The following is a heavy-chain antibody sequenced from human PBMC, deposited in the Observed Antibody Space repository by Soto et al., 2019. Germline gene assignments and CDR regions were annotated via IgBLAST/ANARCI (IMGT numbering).Heavy chain of an antibody. CDR3: ARELTAGGHFGMDV. V-gene: IGHV1-69*06. Sequence: QVQLVQSGAEVKEPGSSVKVACQASGGAFSTYAISWVRQAPGQGLEWMGGVIPLFGTSNYLPKFQGRVSIAADRYPETVYMELSRLRFDDTAVYFCARELTAGGHFGMDVWGHGTTVTVSS. CDR1: GGAFSTYA. CDR2: VIPLFGTS. D-gene: IGHD3-16*01. J-gene: IGHJ6*01.